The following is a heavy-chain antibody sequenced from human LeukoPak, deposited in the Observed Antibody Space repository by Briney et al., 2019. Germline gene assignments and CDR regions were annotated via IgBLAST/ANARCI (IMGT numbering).Heavy chain of an antibody. D-gene: IGHD3-16*02. J-gene: IGHJ4*02. CDR2: IYISRST. CDR1: GGSISSGNYY. V-gene: IGHV4-61*02. CDR3: AREPTPDGDYDYVWGSYRGHFDY. Sequence: SQTLSLTCTVPGGSISSGNYYWSWIRQPAGKGLEWIGRIYISRSTNYNPSLKSRVTISVDTSKNQFSLKLSSVTAADTAVYYCAREPTPDGDYDYVWGSYRGHFDYWGQGTLVTVSS.